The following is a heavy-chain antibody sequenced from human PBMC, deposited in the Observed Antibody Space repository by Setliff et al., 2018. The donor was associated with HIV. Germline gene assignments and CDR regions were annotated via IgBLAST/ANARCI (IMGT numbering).Heavy chain of an antibody. CDR1: GGTFSSYA. V-gene: IGHV1-69*05. CDR2: IIPISGTV. J-gene: IGHJ5*02. D-gene: IGHD2-2*01. Sequence: SVKVSCKASGGTFSSYAISWVRQAPGQGLEWMGGIIPISGTVNYARKFWGIVTITRHESTSTAYMELSSLRSEDTAVYYCARDFGGYCSSMSCPGLFDPWGQGTLVTVSS. CDR3: ARDFGGYCSSMSCPGLFDP.